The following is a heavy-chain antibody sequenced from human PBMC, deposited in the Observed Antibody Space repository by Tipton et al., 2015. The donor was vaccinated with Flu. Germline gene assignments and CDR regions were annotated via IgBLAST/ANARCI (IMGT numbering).Heavy chain of an antibody. CDR2: IYYSGST. CDR3: ARDRSSIAARIFDS. Sequence: TLSLTCTVSGGSIRSGGYYWSWIRQHPGKGLEWIGYIYYSGSTYYNPSLKSRVTISVDTSKNQFSLKLSSVTAADTAVYYCARDRSSIAARIFDSWGQGTLVTVSS. CDR1: GGSIRSGGYY. D-gene: IGHD6-6*01. J-gene: IGHJ4*02. V-gene: IGHV4-31*03.